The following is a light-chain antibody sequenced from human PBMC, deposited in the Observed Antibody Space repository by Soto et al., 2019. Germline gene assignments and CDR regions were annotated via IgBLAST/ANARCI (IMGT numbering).Light chain of an antibody. CDR2: KAS. Sequence: DIQMTKSPSTLSASVEHRVTITCRASQSISSWLAWYQQKPGKAPKLLIYKASSLESGVPSRLSGSESVTAFTLPITSLQPDDFATYYCQQYNSLWTFGEGTKVEIK. CDR3: QQYNSLWT. J-gene: IGKJ1*01. V-gene: IGKV1-5*03. CDR1: QSISSW.